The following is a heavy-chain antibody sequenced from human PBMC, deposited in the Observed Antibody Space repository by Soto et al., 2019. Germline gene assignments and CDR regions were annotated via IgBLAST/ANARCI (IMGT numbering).Heavy chain of an antibody. CDR1: GGSFNNYC. CDR2: VCPGGRT. D-gene: IGHD3-10*01. Sequence: QVRLQQWGAGLVRPSETLSLTCAVYGGSFNNYCWSWIRQPPGKGLEWIGEVCPGGRTNYSPTLKREVRIAVEGSKNQFSLRLTSVTVADTAVYSFARDAYGQYDAYNGFVPWSQGTLVIVAS. J-gene: IGHJ5*02. V-gene: IGHV4-34*02. CDR3: ARDAYGQYDAYNGFVP.